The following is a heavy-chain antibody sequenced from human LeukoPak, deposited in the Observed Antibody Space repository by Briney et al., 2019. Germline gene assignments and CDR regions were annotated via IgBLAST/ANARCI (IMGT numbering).Heavy chain of an antibody. V-gene: IGHV4-38-2*02. Sequence: PSETLSLTCTVSGYSIRNGFYWGWIRQPPGKGLEWIGSIYHSGSTNYNSSLESRVTISVDTSKNQFSLKLSSVTAADTAVYYCARGTIYYYDSSGYYGPPDYWGQGTLVTVSS. CDR3: ARGTIYYYDSSGYYGPPDY. CDR1: GYSIRNGFY. D-gene: IGHD3-22*01. J-gene: IGHJ4*02. CDR2: IYHSGST.